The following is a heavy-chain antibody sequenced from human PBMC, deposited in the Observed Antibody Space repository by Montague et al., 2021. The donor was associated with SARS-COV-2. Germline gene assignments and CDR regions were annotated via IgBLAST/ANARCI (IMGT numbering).Heavy chain of an antibody. Sequence: SETLSLTCAVSGYSISSSNWWGWIRQAPGRGLEWIGYIYHTGSTYYNPSLKSRVTMSVDKSNNLFSLELSSVTAVDTAVHYCAKSADHNYFLDSWGQGTPVTVSS. J-gene: IGHJ4*02. CDR3: AKSADHNYFLDS. CDR1: GYSISSSNW. V-gene: IGHV4-28*01. CDR2: IYHTGST. D-gene: IGHD5-24*01.